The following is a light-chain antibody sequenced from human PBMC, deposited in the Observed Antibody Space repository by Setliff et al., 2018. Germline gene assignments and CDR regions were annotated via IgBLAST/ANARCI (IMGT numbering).Light chain of an antibody. CDR1: SSDVGGYNY. Sequence: VLAQPPSASGSPGQSVTISCTGTSSDVGGYNYVSWYQQHPGKAPKLMIYEVSKRPSGVPDRFSGSKSGNTASLTVSGPQAEDEADYYCSSYAGSNNPYVFGTGTKVTVL. CDR2: EVS. J-gene: IGLJ1*01. CDR3: SSYAGSNNPYV. V-gene: IGLV2-8*01.